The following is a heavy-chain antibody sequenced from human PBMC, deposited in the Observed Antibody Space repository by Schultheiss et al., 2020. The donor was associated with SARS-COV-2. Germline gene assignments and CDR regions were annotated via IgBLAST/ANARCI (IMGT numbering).Heavy chain of an antibody. J-gene: IGHJ4*02. CDR3: ARGPSGD. V-gene: IGHV4-39*07. CDR2: VYYSGST. CDR1: GGSISSRIYY. D-gene: IGHD3-10*01. Sequence: SETLSLTCTVSGGSISSRIYYWTWIRQPPGKGLEWIGSVYYSGSTYYNPSLKSRVTISVDTSKNQFSLKLSSVTAADTAVYYCARGPSGDWGQGTLVTVSS.